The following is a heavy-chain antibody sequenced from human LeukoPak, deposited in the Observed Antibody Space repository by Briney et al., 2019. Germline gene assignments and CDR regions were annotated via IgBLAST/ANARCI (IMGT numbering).Heavy chain of an antibody. V-gene: IGHV3-64*01. J-gene: IGHJ4*02. D-gene: IGHD1-26*01. Sequence: GGSLRLSCAASGFTFSSYAMHWVRQAPGKGLEYVSAISSNGGSTYYANSVKGRFTISRDNSKNTLYLQMGSLRAEDMAVYYCAGGGSYTGGGFDYWGQGTLVTVSS. CDR3: AGGGSYTGGGFDY. CDR2: ISSNGGST. CDR1: GFTFSSYA.